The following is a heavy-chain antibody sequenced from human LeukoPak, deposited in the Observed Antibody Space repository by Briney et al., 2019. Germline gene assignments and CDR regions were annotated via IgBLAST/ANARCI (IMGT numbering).Heavy chain of an antibody. Sequence: SETLSLTCTVSGGSISSDYWTWIRQPPGKGLEWIGYISYSGSTNYNPSLKSRLTISRDTSKNQFSLKLSSVTAADTAVYYCARERHGHPFDSWGQGTLVTVSS. V-gene: IGHV4-59*01. CDR3: ARERHGHPFDS. J-gene: IGHJ4*02. CDR1: GGSISSDY. CDR2: ISYSGST.